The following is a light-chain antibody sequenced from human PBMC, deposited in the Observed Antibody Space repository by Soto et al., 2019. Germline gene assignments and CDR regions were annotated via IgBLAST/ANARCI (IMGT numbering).Light chain of an antibody. CDR3: QQYNDWPPTWT. CDR2: GVS. Sequence: EIVITQSPATLSVSPGERATLSCRGSRSVSSNLAWYQQAPGPAPRLLIYGVSTRATGIPVRFSGSGSGTEFTLPISSLQSEDFVVYYCQQYNDWPPTWTFGQGTKV. V-gene: IGKV3-15*01. J-gene: IGKJ1*01. CDR1: RSVSSN.